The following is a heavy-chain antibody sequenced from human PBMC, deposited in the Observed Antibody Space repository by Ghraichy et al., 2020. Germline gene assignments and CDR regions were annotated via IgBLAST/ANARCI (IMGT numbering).Heavy chain of an antibody. CDR3: ARVHGDYVPGGHWFDP. Sequence: ASVKVSCKASGYTFTSYGISWVRQAPGQGLEWMGWISAYNGNTNYAQKLQGRVTMTTDTSTSTAYMELRSLRSDDTAVYYCARVHGDYVPGGHWFDPWGQGTLVTVSS. CDR2: ISAYNGNT. V-gene: IGHV1-18*01. CDR1: GYTFTSYG. D-gene: IGHD4-17*01. J-gene: IGHJ5*02.